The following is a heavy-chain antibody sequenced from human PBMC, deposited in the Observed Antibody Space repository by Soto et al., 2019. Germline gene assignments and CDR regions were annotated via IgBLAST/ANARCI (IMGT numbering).Heavy chain of an antibody. V-gene: IGHV1-3*01. CDR1: GYTFTSYA. Sequence: ASVKVSCKASGYTFTSYAMHWVRQAPGQRLEWMGWINAGNGKTKNSQKFQGRVTITRDTSASTAYMELSSLRSEDTVVYYCARGPPPYDSSGFFDYWGQGTLVTVSS. D-gene: IGHD3-22*01. CDR3: ARGPPPYDSSGFFDY. J-gene: IGHJ4*02. CDR2: INAGNGKT.